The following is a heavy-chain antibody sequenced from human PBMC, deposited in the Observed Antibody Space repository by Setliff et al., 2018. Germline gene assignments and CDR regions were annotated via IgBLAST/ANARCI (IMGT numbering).Heavy chain of an antibody. J-gene: IGHJ3*01. CDR1: GGSISSHY. CDR2: IYYSGST. V-gene: IGHV4-59*11. CDR3: ARDNGGSYVYDAFDV. Sequence: SETLSLTCTVSGGSISSHYWSWIRQPPGKGLEWIGSIYYSGSTNYNPSLKSRVTISVDTSKNHVSLKLSSVTAADSAVYYCARDNGGSYVYDAFDVWGQGTMVTVSS. D-gene: IGHD1-26*01.